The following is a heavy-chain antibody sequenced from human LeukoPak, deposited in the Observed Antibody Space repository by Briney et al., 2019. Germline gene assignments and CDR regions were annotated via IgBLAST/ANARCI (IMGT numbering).Heavy chain of an antibody. J-gene: IGHJ6*02. V-gene: IGHV1-18*01. D-gene: IGHD5-18*01. Sequence: GASVKVSCKASGYTFTSYGISWVRQAPGQGLEWMGWISAYNGNTNYAQKLQGRVTMTTDTSTSTAYMELRSLRSDDTAVYYCARVDTAMPRDGMDVWGQGTTVTVSS. CDR3: ARVDTAMPRDGMDV. CDR2: ISAYNGNT. CDR1: GYTFTSYG.